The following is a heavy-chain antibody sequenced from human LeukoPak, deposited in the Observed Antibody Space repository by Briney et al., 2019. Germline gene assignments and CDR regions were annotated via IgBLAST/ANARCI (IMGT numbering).Heavy chain of an antibody. CDR3: ARGHIHYDFWSGYYSWFDP. CDR1: GGTFSSYA. Sequence: GASVKVSCKASGGTFSSYAISWVRQAPGQGLEWMGRIIPILGIANYAQKFQGRVTITADKSTSTAYMELSSLRSEDTAVYYCARGHIHYDFWSGYYSWFDPWGQGTLVTVSS. D-gene: IGHD3-3*01. V-gene: IGHV1-69*04. J-gene: IGHJ5*02. CDR2: IIPILGIA.